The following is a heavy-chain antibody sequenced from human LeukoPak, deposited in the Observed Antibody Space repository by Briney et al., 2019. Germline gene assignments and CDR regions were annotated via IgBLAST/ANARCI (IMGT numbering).Heavy chain of an antibody. CDR3: ARWGWFGDSFDY. V-gene: IGHV4-4*07. CDR2: IYTSGST. CDR1: GGSITSYY. Sequence: SEPLSLTCTVSGGSITSYYWSWIRQPAGKGLEWIGRIYTSGSTNYNPSLKSRITMSVDTSKNQFSLKLSSVTAADTAVYYCARWGWFGDSFDYWGQGTLVTVSS. D-gene: IGHD3-10*01. J-gene: IGHJ4*02.